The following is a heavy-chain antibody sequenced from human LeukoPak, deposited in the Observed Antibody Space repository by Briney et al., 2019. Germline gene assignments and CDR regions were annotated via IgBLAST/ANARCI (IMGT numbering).Heavy chain of an antibody. Sequence: ASVKVSCKVSGYTLTELSMHWVRQAPGKGLEWMGGFDPEDGETIYAQKFQGRVTMTEDTSTDTAYMELSSLRSEDTAVYYCARDKSGGSYYPPLFDYWGQGTLVTVSS. D-gene: IGHD1-26*01. CDR2: FDPEDGET. V-gene: IGHV1-24*01. CDR1: GYTLTELS. J-gene: IGHJ4*02. CDR3: ARDKSGGSYYPPLFDY.